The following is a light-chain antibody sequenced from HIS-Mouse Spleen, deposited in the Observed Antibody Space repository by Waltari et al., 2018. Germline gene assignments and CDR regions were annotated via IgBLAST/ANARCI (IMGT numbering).Light chain of an antibody. CDR1: SRDVGGYNY. J-gene: IGLJ2*01. Sequence: QSALTQPASVSGSPGQAITISCTGTSRDVGGYNYFSWYQQHPGKTPKLMIYHVSNRPSGVSNRFSGSKSGNTASLTISGLQAEDEADYYCSSYTSSSFNVVFGGGTKLTVL. V-gene: IGLV2-14*03. CDR3: SSYTSSSFNVV. CDR2: HVS.